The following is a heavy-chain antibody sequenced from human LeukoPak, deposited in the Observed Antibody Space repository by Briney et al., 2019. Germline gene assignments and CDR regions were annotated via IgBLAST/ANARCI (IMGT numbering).Heavy chain of an antibody. V-gene: IGHV3-48*01. Sequence: PGGSLRLSCAASGFTFSSYSMNWVRQAPGKGLEWVSYISSSSSTIYYADSVKGRFTISRDNSKNTLYLQMNSLRAEDTAVYYCAKDEPDYDDGYSVWAARGNYFDYWGQGTLVTVSS. CDR1: GFTFSSYS. J-gene: IGHJ4*02. CDR3: AKDEPDYDDGYSVWAARGNYFDY. D-gene: IGHD5-18*01. CDR2: ISSSSSTI.